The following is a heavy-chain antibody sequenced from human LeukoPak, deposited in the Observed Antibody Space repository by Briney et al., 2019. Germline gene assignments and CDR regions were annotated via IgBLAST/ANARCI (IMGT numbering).Heavy chain of an antibody. D-gene: IGHD2-2*01. CDR3: ARGLPYCSSKTCYFSRQTRFDP. CDR1: GYTFTGYY. J-gene: IGHJ5*02. CDR2: INPASGDT. V-gene: IGHV1-2*02. Sequence: GASVKVSCKASGYTFTGYYMHWVRQTHGQGLEWMGWINPASGDTNYPQKFQGRVTMTRDSSFNTAYMELSGLTSDDTAVYFCARGLPYCSSKTCYFSRQTRFDPWGQGTLVIVSS.